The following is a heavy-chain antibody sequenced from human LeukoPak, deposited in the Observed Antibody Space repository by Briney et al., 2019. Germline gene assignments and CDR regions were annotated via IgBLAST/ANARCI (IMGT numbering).Heavy chain of an antibody. CDR1: GFTFSSYA. Sequence: QPGGSLRLSCAASGFTFSSYAMSWVRQAPGKGLEWVSSSSGSGGTTYYADSVKGRFTISRDNSKNTLYLQMNSLRAEDTAVYYCAKTRGVIAAARIAVDYWGQGTLVTVSS. J-gene: IGHJ4*02. CDR2: SSGSGGTT. V-gene: IGHV3-23*01. D-gene: IGHD6-13*01. CDR3: AKTRGVIAAARIAVDY.